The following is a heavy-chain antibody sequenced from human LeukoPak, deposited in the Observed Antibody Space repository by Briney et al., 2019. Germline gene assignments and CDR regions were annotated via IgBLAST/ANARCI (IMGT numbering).Heavy chain of an antibody. CDR1: GYSFTSYW. Sequence: GESLKISCKGSGYSFTSYWIGWVRQMPGKGPEWMGIIYPGDSDTRYSPSFQGQVTISADKSISTAYLQWSSLKASDTAMYYCARPVTMVRGVSTDGMDVWGQGTTVTVSS. CDR2: IYPGDSDT. J-gene: IGHJ6*02. V-gene: IGHV5-51*01. CDR3: ARPVTMVRGVSTDGMDV. D-gene: IGHD3-10*01.